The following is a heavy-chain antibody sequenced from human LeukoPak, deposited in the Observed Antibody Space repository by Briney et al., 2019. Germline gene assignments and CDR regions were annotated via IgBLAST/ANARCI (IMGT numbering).Heavy chain of an antibody. CDR2: INPNSGGT. CDR3: ARTLNYYGSSYTEALDAFDI. Sequence: ASVKVSCKASGYTFTGYYMHWVRQAPGHGLEWMGWINPNSGGTNYAQKFQGRVTMTRDTSISTAYMELSRLRSDDTAVYYCARTLNYYGSSYTEALDAFDIWGQGTMVTVSS. D-gene: IGHD3-22*01. CDR1: GYTFTGYY. J-gene: IGHJ3*02. V-gene: IGHV1-2*02.